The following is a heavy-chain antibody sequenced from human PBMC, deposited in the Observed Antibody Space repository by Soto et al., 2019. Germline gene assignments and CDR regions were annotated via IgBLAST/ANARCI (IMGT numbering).Heavy chain of an antibody. Sequence: GGSLRLSCAASGFTFSNAWMNWVRQAPGKGLEWVGRIKSKTDGGTTDYAAPVKGRFTISRDDSKNTLYLQMNSLKTEDTAVYYCTTTPVVIFGVVIINDDYWGQGTLVTVSS. CDR3: TTTPVVIFGVVIINDDY. D-gene: IGHD3-3*01. V-gene: IGHV3-15*07. J-gene: IGHJ4*02. CDR1: GFTFSNAW. CDR2: IKSKTDGGTT.